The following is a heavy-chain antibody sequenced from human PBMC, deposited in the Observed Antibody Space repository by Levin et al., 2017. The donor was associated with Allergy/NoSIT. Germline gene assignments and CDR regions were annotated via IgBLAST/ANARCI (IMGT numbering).Heavy chain of an antibody. CDR3: AKAGILGSVVGPSYWYLDH. V-gene: IGHV3-30*18. CDR1: GFTFSNIN. Sequence: GGSLRLSCEASGFTFSNINMHWARQAPGKGLEWLAVISHDGSQKYYANSVEGRFTISRDNSKDTVNLQMNSLRAEDTAVYYCAKAGILGSVVGPSYWYLDHWGRGTLVTVSS. D-gene: IGHD3-22*01. CDR2: ISHDGSQK. J-gene: IGHJ2*01.